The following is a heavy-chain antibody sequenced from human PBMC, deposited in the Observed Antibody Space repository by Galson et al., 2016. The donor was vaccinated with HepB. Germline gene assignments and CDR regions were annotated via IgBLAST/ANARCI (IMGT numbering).Heavy chain of an antibody. V-gene: IGHV3-33*01. CDR2: IWPEG. CDR3: ARDQGTGTSSGRYLDY. Sequence: SLRLSCAASGFSFRDYGIHWVRQAPGKGLEWLAVIWPEGYYGDSVKGRFTVSRDNSRNTVYLQVNSPRADDTAVYYCARDQGTGTSSGRYLDYWGQGTLLTVPS. CDR1: GFSFRDYG. J-gene: IGHJ4*02. D-gene: IGHD1-7*01.